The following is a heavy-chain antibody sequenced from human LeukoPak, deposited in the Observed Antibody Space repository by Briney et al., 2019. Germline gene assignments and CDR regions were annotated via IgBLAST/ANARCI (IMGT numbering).Heavy chain of an antibody. CDR2: IYDSGST. CDR3: ARDPGSGWPFFDY. J-gene: IGHJ4*02. Sequence: SETLSLTCTASGFSISSYHWSWIRQPPGKGLEWVGYIYDSGSTNYNPSLKSGVTISVDTSKNQLSLKLSSVTAADTAVYYCARDPGSGWPFFDYWGQGTLVTVSS. D-gene: IGHD6-19*01. CDR1: GFSISSYH. V-gene: IGHV4-59*01.